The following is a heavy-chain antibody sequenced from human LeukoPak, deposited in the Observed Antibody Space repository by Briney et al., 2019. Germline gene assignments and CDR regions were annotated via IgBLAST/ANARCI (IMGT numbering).Heavy chain of an antibody. Sequence: GGSLRLSCAASGFTFSSYAMSWVLQAPGKGLEWVSAISGSDGSTYYADSVKGRFTISRDNSKNTLYLQMNSLRAEDTAVYYCAKGGNMKYAPYYFDYWGQGTLVTVSS. J-gene: IGHJ4*02. D-gene: IGHD2-8*01. CDR1: GFTFSSYA. CDR3: AKGGNMKYAPYYFDY. CDR2: ISGSDGST. V-gene: IGHV3-23*01.